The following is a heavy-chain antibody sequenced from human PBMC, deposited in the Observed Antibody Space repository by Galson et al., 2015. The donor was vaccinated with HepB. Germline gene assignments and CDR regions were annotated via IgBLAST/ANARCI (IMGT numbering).Heavy chain of an antibody. Sequence: SLRLSCAASGFTFSSYAMTWVRQAPGKGLEWVSSISASGGSTSYADSVKGRFTISRDNSKNLLFLQVNSLRAEDTAVYYCAKPRMEWLLYFAFDSWGQGTLVTVSS. CDR3: AKPRMEWLLYFAFDS. D-gene: IGHD3-3*01. CDR1: GFTFSSYA. J-gene: IGHJ4*02. CDR2: ISASGGST. V-gene: IGHV3-23*01.